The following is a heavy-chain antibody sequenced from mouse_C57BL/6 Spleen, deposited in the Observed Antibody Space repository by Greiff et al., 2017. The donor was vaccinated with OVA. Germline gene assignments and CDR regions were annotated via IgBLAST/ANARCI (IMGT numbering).Heavy chain of an antibody. CDR1: GYTFTSYW. D-gene: IGHD5-2*01. CDR3: AREYPDYFDY. CDR2: IDPSDSET. J-gene: IGHJ2*01. V-gene: IGHV1-52*01. Sequence: QVQLKQPGAELVRPGSSVTLSCKASGYTFTSYWMHWVTQRPIQGLEWIGNIDPSDSETNSNQKFKDKATLTVDKSSSTAYMQLSSLTSEDSAVYYCAREYPDYFDYWGQGTTLTVSA.